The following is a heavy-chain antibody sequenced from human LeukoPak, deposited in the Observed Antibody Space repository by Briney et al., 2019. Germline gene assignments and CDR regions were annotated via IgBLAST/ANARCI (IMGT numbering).Heavy chain of an antibody. J-gene: IGHJ4*02. V-gene: IGHV3-7*01. CDR1: GFTFSNYW. CDR3: ARDSGIAAAGTD. Sequence: GGSLRLSCAASGFTFSNYWMNWVRQAPGKGLEWVANIKQDGSEKNYVDSVKGRFTISRDNAKNSLYLQMNSLRAEDTAVYYCARDSGIAAAGTDWGQGTLVTVSS. CDR2: IKQDGSEK. D-gene: IGHD6-13*01.